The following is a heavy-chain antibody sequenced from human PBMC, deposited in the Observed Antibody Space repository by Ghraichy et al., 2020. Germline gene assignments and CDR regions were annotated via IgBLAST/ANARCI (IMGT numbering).Heavy chain of an antibody. D-gene: IGHD4-17*01. Sequence: GGSLRLSCTASGFTFSNYEMNWVRQAPGKGLEWVSSISSSSSYIYYADSVKGRFTISRENAKNSLYLQMNSLRAEDTAVYYCARSVDYGDYRVDYWGQGTLVTVSS. CDR2: ISSSSSYI. CDR1: GFTFSNYE. J-gene: IGHJ4*02. V-gene: IGHV3-21*01. CDR3: ARSVDYGDYRVDY.